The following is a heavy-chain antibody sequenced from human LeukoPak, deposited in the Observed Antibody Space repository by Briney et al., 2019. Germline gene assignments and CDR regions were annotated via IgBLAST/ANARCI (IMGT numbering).Heavy chain of an antibody. CDR1: GFTFSSYG. D-gene: IGHD4-23*01. CDR2: IWYDGSNK. CDR3: ARFTDYGGLFDY. Sequence: TGGSLRLSCAASGFTFSSYGMHWVRQAPGKGLEWVAVIWYDGSNKYYADSVKGRFTISRDNSKNTLYLQMNSLRAEDTAVYYCARFTDYGGLFDYWGQGTLVTASS. V-gene: IGHV3-33*01. J-gene: IGHJ4*02.